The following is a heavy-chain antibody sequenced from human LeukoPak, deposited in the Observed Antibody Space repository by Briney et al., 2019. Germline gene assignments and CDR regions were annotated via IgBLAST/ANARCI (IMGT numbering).Heavy chain of an antibody. D-gene: IGHD5-24*01. CDR1: GGSISGYY. CDR3: ARDGYNYGLDP. CDR2: IYYSGST. Sequence: SETLSLTCTVSGGSISGYYWSWIWQPPGKGLEWIGYIYYSGSTNYNPSLKSRVTISVDTSKNQFSLKLSSVTAADTAVYYCARDGYNYGLDPWGQGTLVTVSS. J-gene: IGHJ5*02. V-gene: IGHV4-59*01.